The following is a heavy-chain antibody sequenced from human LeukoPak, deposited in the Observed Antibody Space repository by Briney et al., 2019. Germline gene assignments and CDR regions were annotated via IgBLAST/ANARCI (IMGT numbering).Heavy chain of an antibody. CDR3: AKRGPLSSYGMDI. Sequence: GGSLRLSCAASGFTFSSYAMSRVRQAPGKGLEWVSAISGSGGNTYYADSVKGRFTISRDNSKNTVYLQMNSLRAEDTAVYYCAKRGPLSSYGMDIWGQGTTVTVSS. CDR1: GFTFSSYA. CDR2: ISGSGGNT. D-gene: IGHD3-16*01. V-gene: IGHV3-23*01. J-gene: IGHJ6*02.